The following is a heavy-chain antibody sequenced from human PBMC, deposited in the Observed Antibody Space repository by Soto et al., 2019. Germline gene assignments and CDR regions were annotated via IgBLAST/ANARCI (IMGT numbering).Heavy chain of an antibody. Sequence: VVSLRISCAASGFTFSSYAMSWVRQAPGKGLEWVAVISYDGSNKYYADSVKGRFTISRDNSKNTLYLQMNSLRAEDTAVYYCARAKIMITFGGVIVIWYFDYWGQGTLVTVSS. V-gene: IGHV3-30*03. CDR2: ISYDGSNK. CDR3: ARAKIMITFGGVIVIWYFDY. J-gene: IGHJ4*02. D-gene: IGHD3-16*02. CDR1: GFTFSSYA.